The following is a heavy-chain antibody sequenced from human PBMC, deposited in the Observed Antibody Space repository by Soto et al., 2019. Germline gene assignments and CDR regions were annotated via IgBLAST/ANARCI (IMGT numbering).Heavy chain of an antibody. CDR2: ISGSGGST. CDR1: GFTFSSYA. J-gene: IGHJ4*02. CDR3: AKEYYDSSGYYCYFDY. Sequence: GGSLRLSCAVSGFTFSSYAMSWVRQAPGKGLEWVSAISGSGGSTYYADSVKGRFTISRDNSKNTLYLQMNSLRAEDTAVYYCAKEYYDSSGYYCYFDYWGQGALVTVSS. D-gene: IGHD3-22*01. V-gene: IGHV3-23*01.